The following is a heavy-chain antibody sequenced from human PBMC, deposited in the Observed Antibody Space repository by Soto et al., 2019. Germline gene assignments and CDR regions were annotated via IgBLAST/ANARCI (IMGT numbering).Heavy chain of an antibody. V-gene: IGHV3-23*01. J-gene: IGHJ4*02. D-gene: IGHD3-16*01. CDR2: ISVSGGST. Sequence: EVQLLESGGGLVQPGGSLRLSCAASGFTFSSYDMSWVRQAPGKGLAWVSGISVSGGSTYYADSVKGRFTISRDNSKNTLYRQMNSLRAEDTAVYYCASNTRYDPPDYWGQGTLVTVSS. CDR3: ASNTRYDPPDY. CDR1: GFTFSSYD.